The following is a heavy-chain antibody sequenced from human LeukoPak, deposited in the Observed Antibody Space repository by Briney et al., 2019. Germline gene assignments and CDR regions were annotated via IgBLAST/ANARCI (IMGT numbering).Heavy chain of an antibody. D-gene: IGHD3-16*01. CDR1: GFTFSSYW. CDR2: RKKDGSEK. Sequence: GGSLRLSCAASGFTFSSYWMRWVREAPGKGLEWGANRKKDGSEKYHVDSVKGRFTISRDNAKNSLYLQMNSLRAEDTAVYYCATWGGGYIYWGQGTLVTVSS. CDR3: ATWGGGYIY. V-gene: IGHV3-7*01. J-gene: IGHJ4*02.